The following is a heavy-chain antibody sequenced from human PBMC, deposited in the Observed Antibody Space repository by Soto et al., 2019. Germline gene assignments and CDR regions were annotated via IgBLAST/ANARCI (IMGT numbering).Heavy chain of an antibody. Sequence: QITLKESGPTLVKPTQTLTLTCTFSGFSLSTSGVGVGWIRQPPGKALEWLALIYWDDDKRDSPFLKSRLTIPKDPSKNQVVLTMTNMDPVDTATYYCAHSPYSSSSYYCDYWGEGTLVTVSS. D-gene: IGHD6-6*01. CDR2: IYWDDDK. J-gene: IGHJ4*02. CDR1: GFSLSTSGVG. V-gene: IGHV2-5*02. CDR3: AHSPYSSSSYYCDY.